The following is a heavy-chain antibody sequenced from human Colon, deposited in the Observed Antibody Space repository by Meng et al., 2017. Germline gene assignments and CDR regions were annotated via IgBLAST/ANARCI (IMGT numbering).Heavy chain of an antibody. J-gene: IGHJ4*02. CDR3: ARDLSSARYYFDN. CDR1: GDSVSSYSAA. D-gene: IGHD3-22*01. Sequence: QVQLQQSGPGLVKPSQTLSLTCAISGDSVSSYSAAWDWIRQSPSRSLEWLGRTYYRSRWYNDYAVSLKGRITITPDTSKNLFSLHLNSVTPEDTAIYYCARDLSSARYYFDNWGQGILVTVSS. V-gene: IGHV6-1*01. CDR2: TYYRSRWYN.